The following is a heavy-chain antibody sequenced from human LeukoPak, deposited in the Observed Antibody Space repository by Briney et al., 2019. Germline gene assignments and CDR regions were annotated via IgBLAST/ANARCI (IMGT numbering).Heavy chain of an antibody. Sequence: GGSLRLSCAASGFIFNNYWMHWVRQAPGKGLEWVANIKQDESEKYYVDSVKGRFTISRDNAKNSLYLQMNSLRVEDTAVYYCARDPSGSGWSLSDWGQGTPVTVSS. CDR3: ARDPSGSGWSLSD. CDR2: IKQDESEK. J-gene: IGHJ4*02. CDR1: GFIFNNYW. D-gene: IGHD6-19*01. V-gene: IGHV3-7*01.